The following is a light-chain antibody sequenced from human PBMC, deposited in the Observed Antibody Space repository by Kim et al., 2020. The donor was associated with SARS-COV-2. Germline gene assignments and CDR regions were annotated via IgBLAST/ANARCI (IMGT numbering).Light chain of an antibody. V-gene: IGLV3-19*01. CDR1: SLRSYY. Sequence: ALGQTVRITCQGDSLRSYYASWYQKKPGQAPVLVTYGKNNRPSGIPDRFSGSTSGNTASLTITGAQAEDEAEYYCNLRDSSGYRWVFGGGTQLTVL. CDR2: GKN. J-gene: IGLJ3*02. CDR3: NLRDSSGYRWV.